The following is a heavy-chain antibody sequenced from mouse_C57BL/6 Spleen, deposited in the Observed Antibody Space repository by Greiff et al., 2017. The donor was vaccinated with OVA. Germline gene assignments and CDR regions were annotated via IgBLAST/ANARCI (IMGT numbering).Heavy chain of an antibody. J-gene: IGHJ1*03. CDR3: ARGGGGITTVVDWYFDV. Sequence: VQLQQPGAELVKPGASVKLSCKASGYTFTSYWMQWVKQRPGQGLEWIGEIDPSDSYTNYNQKFKGKATLTVDTSSSTAYMQRSSLTSEDSGVYYCARGGGGITTVVDWYFDVWGTGTTVTVSS. CDR1: GYTFTSYW. CDR2: IDPSDSYT. D-gene: IGHD1-1*01. V-gene: IGHV1-50*01.